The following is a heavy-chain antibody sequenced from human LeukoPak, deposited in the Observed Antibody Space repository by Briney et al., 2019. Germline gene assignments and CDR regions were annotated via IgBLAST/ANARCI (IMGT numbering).Heavy chain of an antibody. CDR1: GGTFSSYA. J-gene: IGHJ5*02. D-gene: IGHD5-12*01. V-gene: IGHV1-69*13. CDR3: ARDMGEHVATIFNWFDP. Sequence: SVKVSCKASGGTFSSYAISWVRQAPGQGLEWMGGIIPIFGTANYAQKFQGRVTITADESTSTAYMELSSLRSEDTAVYYCARDMGEHVATIFNWFDPWGQGTLVTVSS. CDR2: IIPIFGTA.